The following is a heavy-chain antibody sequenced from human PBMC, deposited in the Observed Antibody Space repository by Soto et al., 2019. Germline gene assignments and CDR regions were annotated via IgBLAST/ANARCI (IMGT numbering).Heavy chain of an antibody. V-gene: IGHV4-59*01. CDR1: GVSISSNY. D-gene: IGHD3-3*01. CDR2: IHYSGST. J-gene: IGHJ6*02. CDR3: ARSYPNTIFGVVPSRGLDV. Sequence: SETLSLTCIVSGVSISSNYWSWIRQPPGQGLEWIGYIHYSGSTNFNPSLKNRVVMSVDTSKNQFSLRLSSVTAADTAVYYCARSYPNTIFGVVPSRGLDVWGQGATVTGSS.